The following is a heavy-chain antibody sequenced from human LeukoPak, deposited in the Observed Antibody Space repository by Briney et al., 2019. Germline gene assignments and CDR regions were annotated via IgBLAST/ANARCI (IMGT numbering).Heavy chain of an antibody. J-gene: IGHJ4*02. CDR1: GYSFTTYW. V-gene: IGHV5-51*01. CDR2: IYPGDSDS. CDR3: ARLSTFSGGYAGY. Sequence: GESLKISCKGSGYSFTTYWISWVRQMPGKGLEWMGIIYPGDSDSRHSPSFQGQVAISADKSISTAYLQWSSLKASDTAMYYCARLSTFSGGYAGYWGQGTLVTVSS. D-gene: IGHD5-12*01.